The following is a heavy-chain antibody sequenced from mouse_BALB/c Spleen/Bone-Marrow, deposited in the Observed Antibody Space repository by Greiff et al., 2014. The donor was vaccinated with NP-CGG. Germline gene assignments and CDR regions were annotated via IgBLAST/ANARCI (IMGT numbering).Heavy chain of an antibody. CDR1: GFNIKDTF. D-gene: IGHD2-3*01. Sequence: EVQLQQSGADLVKPGASAKLSCTTSGFNIKDTFMHWVKQRPEQGLEWIGRIDPAGGNTKYDPKFQGKATITADTSSNKVSLQLSGLTSEDTAVYYCAHDAPFTYWGQGTLVTVSA. V-gene: IGHV14-3*02. CDR2: IDPAGGNT. J-gene: IGHJ3*01. CDR3: AHDAPFTY.